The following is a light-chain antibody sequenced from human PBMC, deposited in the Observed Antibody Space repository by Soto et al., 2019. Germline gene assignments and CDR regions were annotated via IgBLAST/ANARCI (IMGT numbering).Light chain of an antibody. J-gene: IGLJ1*01. Sequence: QPALTQPASVSGSPGQSITISCTGTSSDVGGYNYVSWYQQHPGKAPKLMIYYVSHRPSGVSNRFSGSKSGNTASLTISGLQAEDEADYYCSSYTSINSYVFGTGTKVTVL. CDR1: SSDVGGYNY. V-gene: IGLV2-14*03. CDR3: SSYTSINSYV. CDR2: YVS.